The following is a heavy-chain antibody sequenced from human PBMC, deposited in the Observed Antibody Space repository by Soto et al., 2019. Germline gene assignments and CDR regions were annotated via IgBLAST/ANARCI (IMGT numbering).Heavy chain of an antibody. D-gene: IGHD2-15*01. CDR1: GFAFSTYW. CDR3: ARDPGGYCSPTYCHLALY. J-gene: IGHJ4*02. CDR2: IKLDGSEK. Sequence: PGGSLRLSCAASGFAFSTYWMSWVRQAPGKGLEWVANIKLDGSEKNYVDSVKGRFTISRDNAKNLLYLQMNSLRVEDTAVYYCARDPGGYCSPTYCHLALYWGQGALVTVSS. V-gene: IGHV3-7*01.